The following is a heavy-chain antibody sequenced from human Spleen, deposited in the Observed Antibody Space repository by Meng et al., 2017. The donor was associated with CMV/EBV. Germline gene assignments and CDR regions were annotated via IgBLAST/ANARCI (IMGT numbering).Heavy chain of an antibody. V-gene: IGHV4-34*01. D-gene: IGHD3/OR15-3a*01. J-gene: IGHJ4*02. Sequence: GSLRLSCAVYGGSFSGYYWSWIRQPPGKGLEWIGEINHSGSTNYNPSLKSRVTISVDTSKNQFSLKLSSVTAADTAVYYCARDSSDWWGQGTLVTVSS. CDR3: ARDSSDW. CDR2: INHSGST. CDR1: GGSFSGYY.